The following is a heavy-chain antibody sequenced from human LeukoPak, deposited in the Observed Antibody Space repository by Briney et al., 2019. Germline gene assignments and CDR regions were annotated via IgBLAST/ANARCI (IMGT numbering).Heavy chain of an antibody. CDR1: GGSISTYY. CDR2: IYDSGST. CDR3: ARGTVALDP. J-gene: IGHJ5*02. D-gene: IGHD4-23*01. V-gene: IGHV4-59*12. Sequence: SETLSLTCSVSGGSISTYYWSWIRQPPGKRLEWIGHIYDSGSTNYNPSLKSRVTISVDTSKNQFSLKLTSVTAADTAVYYCARGTVALDPWGQGTLVIVSS.